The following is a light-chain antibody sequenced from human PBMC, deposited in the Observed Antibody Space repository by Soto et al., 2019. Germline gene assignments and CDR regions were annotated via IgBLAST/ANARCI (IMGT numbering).Light chain of an antibody. CDR2: GVS. CDR1: QSVSSS. Sequence: EVVLTQSPATLSLSPGERATLSCRASQSVSSSLAWYQQKPGQAPRLLIYGVSSRATGVPDRFSGSGSGTDFTLTISRLEPEDFAVYYCQQYTDWPLTFGQGTKVDIK. V-gene: IGKV3-20*01. J-gene: IGKJ1*01. CDR3: QQYTDWPLT.